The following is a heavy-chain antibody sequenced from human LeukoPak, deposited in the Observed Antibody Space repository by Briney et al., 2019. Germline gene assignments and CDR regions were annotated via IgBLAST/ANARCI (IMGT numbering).Heavy chain of an antibody. J-gene: IGHJ4*02. D-gene: IGHD6-6*01. CDR2: IRYDGSNK. CDR1: GFTFSSYG. V-gene: IGHV3-30*02. Sequence: GGSLRLSCAASGFTFSSYGMHWVRQAPGKGLEWVAFIRYDGSNKYYADSVKGRFTISRDNSKNTLYLQMNSLRAEDTAVYYCAKALYSSSSYFDYWGQGTLVTVSS. CDR3: AKALYSSSSYFDY.